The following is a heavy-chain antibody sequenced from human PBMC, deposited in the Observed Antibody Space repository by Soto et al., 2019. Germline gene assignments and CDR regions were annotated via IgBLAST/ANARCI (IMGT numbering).Heavy chain of an antibody. J-gene: IGHJ4*02. D-gene: IGHD5-18*01. CDR1: GGSFSGYY. Sequence: SETLSLTCAVYGGSFSGYYWSWIRQPPGKGLEWIGEINHSGSTNYNPSLKSRVTISVDTSKNQFSLKLSSVTAADTAVYYCARARGYSYGYFPMYYFDYWGQGTLVTVS. CDR2: INHSGST. V-gene: IGHV4-34*01. CDR3: ARARGYSYGYFPMYYFDY.